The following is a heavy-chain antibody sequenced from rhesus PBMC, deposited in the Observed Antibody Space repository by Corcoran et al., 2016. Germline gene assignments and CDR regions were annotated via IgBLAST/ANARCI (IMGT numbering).Heavy chain of an antibody. CDR2: VEPGYGEN. CDR1: GYTFTELS. V-gene: IGHV1-156*01. J-gene: IGHJ5-2*02. Sequence: VQLVQSGAEVKKLGASVKVSCKVPGYTFTELSMHWVRQAPGKGLEWRGGVEPGYGENIHAEKFRGKVTMTEETSTDTAYMELSSLRAEDTAVYYCARARGLYNALDVWGRGVLVTVSS. CDR3: ARARGLYNALDV. D-gene: IGHD2-39*01.